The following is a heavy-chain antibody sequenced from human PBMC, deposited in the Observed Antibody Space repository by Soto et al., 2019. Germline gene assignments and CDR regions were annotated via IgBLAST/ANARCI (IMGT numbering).Heavy chain of an antibody. V-gene: IGHV3-66*01. CDR2: IYRGGNT. D-gene: IGHD4-17*01. CDR3: ARDPLGPLTTVNV. J-gene: IGHJ4*02. Sequence: GGSLRLSCAVSGFTVSSNYMSWVRQAPGKGLEWVSVIYRGGNTFYTDSVKGRFTISRDNSNNTLYLQMNSLRVEDTAVYYCARDPLGPLTTVNVWGQGTLVTASS. CDR1: GFTVSSNY.